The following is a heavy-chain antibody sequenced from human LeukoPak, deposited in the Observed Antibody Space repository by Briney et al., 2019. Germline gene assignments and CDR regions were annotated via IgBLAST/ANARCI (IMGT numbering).Heavy chain of an antibody. CDR1: GFTFRSYA. V-gene: IGHV3-23*01. Sequence: GGALRLSCAASGFTFRSYAMSWVRQAPGRRLELVSAISGSGGSTYYADSVKGRFTISRDNTKNTLYLQMNSLRAENTAVYYCATFYSMPYWGQGPLVPVSS. J-gene: IGHJ4*02. CDR2: ISGSGGST. CDR3: ATFYSMPY. D-gene: IGHD4-11*01.